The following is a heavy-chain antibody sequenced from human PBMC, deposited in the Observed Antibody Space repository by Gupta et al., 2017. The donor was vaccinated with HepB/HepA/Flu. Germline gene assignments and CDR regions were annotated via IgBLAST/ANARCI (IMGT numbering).Heavy chain of an antibody. D-gene: IGHD6-19*01. CDR3: ARLDSGWYRGYYYYYYGMDV. J-gene: IGHJ6*02. V-gene: IGHV4-59*08. CDR2: IYDSGST. Sequence: QVQLQESGPGLAQPSETLSLTCTVSGGSISSYYSSWLRKPPGKGLEWIGYIYDSGSTNYNPSLKSRVTISVDTSKNQSSLKLSSVTAADTAVYYCARLDSGWYRGYYYYYYGMDVWGQGTTVTDSS. CDR1: GGSISSYY.